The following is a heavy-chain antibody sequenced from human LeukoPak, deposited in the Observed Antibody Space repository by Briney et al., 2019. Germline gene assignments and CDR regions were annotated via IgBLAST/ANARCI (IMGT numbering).Heavy chain of an antibody. CDR3: AKSHCGRFSCSRVDY. CDR2: IYSGGST. J-gene: IGHJ4*02. V-gene: IGHV3-66*01. CDR1: GFTFSDYY. Sequence: GGSLRLSCAASGFTFSDYYMSWMRQARGKGVEGVSVIYSGGSTYYADSVKGRFTISRDSSKNTLYLQMNSLRAEDTAVYYCAKSHCGRFSCSRVDYWGQGTLVTVSS. D-gene: IGHD2-2*01.